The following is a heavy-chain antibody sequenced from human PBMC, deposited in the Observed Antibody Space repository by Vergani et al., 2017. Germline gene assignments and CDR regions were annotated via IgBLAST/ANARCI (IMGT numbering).Heavy chain of an antibody. CDR1: GFTFSSYS. V-gene: IGHV3-21*01. J-gene: IGHJ4*02. CDR2: ISSSSSYI. Sequence: EVQLVESGGGLVKPGGSLRLSCAASGFTFSSYSMNWVRQAPGKGLEWVSSISSSSSYIYYADSVKGRFTISRDNAKNSLYLQMNSLRAEDTAVYYCAGGDYYDSSGYGLDYWGQGTLVTVSS. CDR3: AGGDYYDSSGYGLDY. D-gene: IGHD3-22*01.